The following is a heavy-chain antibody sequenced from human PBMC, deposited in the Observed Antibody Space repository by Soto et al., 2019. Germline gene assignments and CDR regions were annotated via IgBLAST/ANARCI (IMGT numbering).Heavy chain of an antibody. Sequence: QVQLVESGGGVVQPGRSLRLSCAASGFTFSSYGMHWVRQAPGKGLEWVAVIWYDGSNKYYADSVKGRFTISRDNSKNTLYLQMNSLRVEDTAVYYCARDFRYCSGGSCYLSYFQHWGQGTLVTVSS. CDR2: IWYDGSNK. CDR1: GFTFSSYG. J-gene: IGHJ1*01. V-gene: IGHV3-33*01. D-gene: IGHD2-15*01. CDR3: ARDFRYCSGGSCYLSYFQH.